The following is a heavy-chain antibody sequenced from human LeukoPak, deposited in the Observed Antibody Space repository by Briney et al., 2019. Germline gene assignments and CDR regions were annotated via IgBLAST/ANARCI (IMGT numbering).Heavy chain of an antibody. Sequence: GGSLRLSCAASGFTVSSKYMSWVRQAPGKGLEWVSVIYSGGTTYYADSVKGRFTVSRDISKNTLYLQMNSLRAEDTAVYYCARDHYDNGGFYRFDYWGQGNLVTVSS. V-gene: IGHV3-66*01. CDR3: ARDHYDNGGFYRFDY. CDR2: IYSGGTT. CDR1: GFTVSSKY. D-gene: IGHD3-22*01. J-gene: IGHJ4*02.